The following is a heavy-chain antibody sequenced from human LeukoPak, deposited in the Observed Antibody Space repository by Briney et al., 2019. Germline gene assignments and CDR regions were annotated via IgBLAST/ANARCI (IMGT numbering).Heavy chain of an antibody. V-gene: IGHV1-2*02. Sequence: ASVKVSCKASGYTFTCYYMHWVRQAPGQGLEWMGWINPNSGGTNYAQKFQGRGTITRETAISTAYMELSRLRSDDTAVYYCARDKGGYSLNWFDHWGQGTLVTVSS. D-gene: IGHD5-18*01. CDR3: ARDKGGYSLNWFDH. J-gene: IGHJ5*02. CDR2: INPNSGGT. CDR1: GYTFTCYY.